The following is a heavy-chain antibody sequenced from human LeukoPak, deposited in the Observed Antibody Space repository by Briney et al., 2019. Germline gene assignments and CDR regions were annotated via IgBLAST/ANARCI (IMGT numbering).Heavy chain of an antibody. CDR3: ARDPESSSFDL. J-gene: IGHJ4*02. Sequence: PGVPLRLSCASPGFSFSTYWRCWVRQTRQRGLHCVDNIDKGGSMRNYMDSQKGRCTISRDNAKKSLYLEINSLRADDTAVYYCARDPESSSFDLWGRGALVTVSS. V-gene: IGHV3-7*01. D-gene: IGHD6-13*01. CDR2: IDKGGSMR. CDR1: GFSFSTYW.